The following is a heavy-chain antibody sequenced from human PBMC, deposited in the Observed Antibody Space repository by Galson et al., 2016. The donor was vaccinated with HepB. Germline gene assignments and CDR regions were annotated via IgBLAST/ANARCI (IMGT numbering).Heavy chain of an antibody. CDR1: GGSVSDQY. D-gene: IGHD1-26*01. J-gene: IGHJ4*02. V-gene: IGHV4-59*02. CDR3: ARAPYGGRLFYFDS. CDR2: IHNSGST. Sequence: ETLSLTCTVSGGSVSDQYWSWIRQPPGKKLEWIDYIHNSGSTNYNPSMRSRVRMSMEMSKQQFSLTLSPVTAADTAVYFCARAPYGGRLFYFDSWGQGLLFTVSS.